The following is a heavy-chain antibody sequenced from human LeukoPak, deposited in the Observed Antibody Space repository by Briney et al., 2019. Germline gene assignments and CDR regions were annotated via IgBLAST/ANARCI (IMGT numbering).Heavy chain of an antibody. J-gene: IGHJ5*02. D-gene: IGHD2-15*01. CDR1: GYTFTSYD. Sequence: GASVKVSCKASGYTFTSYDINWVRQATGQGLEWMGWMNPNSGNTGYAQKFQGRVTMTRNTSISQAYMELSSLRSEDTAVYYCARDVWGIVVVVAATDTHNWFDPWGREPWSPSPQ. CDR2: MNPNSGNT. CDR3: ARDVWGIVVVVAATDTHNWFDP. V-gene: IGHV1-8*01.